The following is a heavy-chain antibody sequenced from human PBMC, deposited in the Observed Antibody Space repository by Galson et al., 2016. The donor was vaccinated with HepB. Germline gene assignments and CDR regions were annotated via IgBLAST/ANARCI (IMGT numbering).Heavy chain of an antibody. CDR2: TYYRSKWYN. CDR1: GDSVSSDTAA. D-gene: IGHD3-16*01. Sequence: CAISGDSVSSDTAAWNWIRQSPSRGLEWLGRTYYRSKWYNDYAVPVKSRIIIDPDTSKNQFSLQLSSVTPEDSAVYYCERDPSGGETIYDFWGQGTLVTVSS. CDR3: ERDPSGGETIYDF. V-gene: IGHV6-1*01. J-gene: IGHJ4*02.